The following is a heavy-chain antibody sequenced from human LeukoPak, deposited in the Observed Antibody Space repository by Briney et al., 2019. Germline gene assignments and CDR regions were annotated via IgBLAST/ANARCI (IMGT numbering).Heavy chain of an antibody. CDR1: GGSISSGGYY. Sequence: SETLSLTCTVSGGSISSGGYYWSWIRQHPGKGLECIGYIYYSGSTYYNPSLKSRVTISVDTSKNQFSLKLSSVTAADTAVYYCARDGILTGCDYWGQGTLVTVSS. CDR3: ARDGILTGCDY. CDR2: IYYSGST. D-gene: IGHD3-9*01. V-gene: IGHV4-31*03. J-gene: IGHJ4*02.